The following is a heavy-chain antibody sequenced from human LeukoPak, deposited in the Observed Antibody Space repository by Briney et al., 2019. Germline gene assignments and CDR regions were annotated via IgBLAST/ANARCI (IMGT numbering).Heavy chain of an antibody. CDR1: GFTFSDSA. J-gene: IGHJ4*02. V-gene: IGHV3-73*01. Sequence: GGSLRLSCAVSGFTFSDSAIHWVRQASGKGLEWVGRIRSRPNTSATAYAASVQGRFTISRDDSKNTAYLQMNSLKSEDTAVYYCTRRHYSGSFYPFDHWGQGALVAVSS. CDR3: TRRHYSGSFYPFDH. CDR2: IRSRPNTSAT. D-gene: IGHD1-26*01.